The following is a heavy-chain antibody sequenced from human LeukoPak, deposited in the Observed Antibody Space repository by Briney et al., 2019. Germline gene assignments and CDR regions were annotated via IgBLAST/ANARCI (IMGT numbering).Heavy chain of an antibody. Sequence: SETLSLTCTVSGYSISSGYYWGWIRQPPGKGLEWIWRLYTSGSTNYNPSLKSRVTISVDTSKNQFSLKLSSVTAADTAVYYCARTIGYCTNGVCYAFDYWGQGTLVTVSS. V-gene: IGHV4-38-2*02. J-gene: IGHJ4*02. CDR2: LYTSGST. D-gene: IGHD2-8*01. CDR3: ARTIGYCTNGVCYAFDY. CDR1: GYSISSGYY.